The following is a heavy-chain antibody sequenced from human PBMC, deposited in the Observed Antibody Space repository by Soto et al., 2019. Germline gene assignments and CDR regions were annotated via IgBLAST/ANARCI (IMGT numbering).Heavy chain of an antibody. CDR1: GYTFTSYY. CDR2: INPSGGST. Sequence: ASVKVSCKASGYTFTSYYMHWVRQAPGQGLEWMGIINPSGGSTSYAQKFQGRVTMTRDTSTSTVYMELSSLRSEDTAVYYCARGAISYNLYYYYYGMDVWGQGTTVTVSS. J-gene: IGHJ6*02. V-gene: IGHV1-46*01. D-gene: IGHD1-26*01. CDR3: ARGAISYNLYYYYYGMDV.